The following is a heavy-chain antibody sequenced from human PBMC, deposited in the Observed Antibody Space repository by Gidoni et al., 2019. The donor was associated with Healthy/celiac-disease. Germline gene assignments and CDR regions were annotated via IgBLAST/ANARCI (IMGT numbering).Heavy chain of an antibody. CDR2: IKQDGSEK. CDR1: GFTFGSYW. J-gene: IGHJ4*02. D-gene: IGHD3-10*01. Sequence: EVQLVESGGGLVQPGGSLRLSCAASGFTFGSYWMSWVRQAPGKGLEWVANIKQDGSEKYYVDSVKGRCTISRDNAKNSLYLQMNSLRAEETAVYYCAKRKYYYGSGSYEFDYWGQGTLVTVSA. CDR3: AKRKYYYGSGSYEFDY. V-gene: IGHV3-7*03.